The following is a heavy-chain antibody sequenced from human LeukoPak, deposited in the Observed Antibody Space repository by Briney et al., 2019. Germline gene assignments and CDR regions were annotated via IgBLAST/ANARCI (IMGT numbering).Heavy chain of an antibody. V-gene: IGHV1-18*01. D-gene: IGHD3-22*01. CDR2: ISAYNGNT. Sequence: GGSVKVSCKASGYTFTSYGISWVRQAPGQGLEWMGWISAYNGNTNYAHKLQGRVTMTTDTSTSTAYMELRSLRSDDTAVYYCARDKAYYYDSSGYPDAFDIWGQGTMVTVSS. CDR3: ARDKAYYYDSSGYPDAFDI. CDR1: GYTFTSYG. J-gene: IGHJ3*02.